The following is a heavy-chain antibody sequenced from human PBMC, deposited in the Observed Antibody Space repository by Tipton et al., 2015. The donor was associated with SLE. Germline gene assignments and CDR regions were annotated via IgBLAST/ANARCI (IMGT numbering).Heavy chain of an antibody. CDR2: IYYSGTT. V-gene: IGHV4-59*07. D-gene: IGHD6-19*01. Sequence: TLSLTCIVSGDSISNYYWSWIRQPPGKGLEWIGYIYYSGTTNYNPSLKSRVTISVDMSKNQFSLKMRSVTAADTAVYYCARYNSPSWFDPWGQGTLVTVSS. CDR1: GDSISNYY. J-gene: IGHJ5*02. CDR3: ARYNSPSWFDP.